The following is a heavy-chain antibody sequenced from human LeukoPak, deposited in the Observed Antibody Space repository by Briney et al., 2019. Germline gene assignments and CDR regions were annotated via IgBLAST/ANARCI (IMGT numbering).Heavy chain of an antibody. Sequence: SVKVSCKTSGGTFYNSAISWVRQAPGQGLEWLGGIMPLFGTAGYAQKFQGRVTITKDESTRTVYLELTSLTSDDTAVYYCARDVHGDYGSGWFDPWGQGTLVSVSS. V-gene: IGHV1-69*05. CDR3: ARDVHGDYGSGWFDP. CDR1: GGTFYNSA. J-gene: IGHJ5*02. CDR2: IMPLFGTA. D-gene: IGHD4-17*01.